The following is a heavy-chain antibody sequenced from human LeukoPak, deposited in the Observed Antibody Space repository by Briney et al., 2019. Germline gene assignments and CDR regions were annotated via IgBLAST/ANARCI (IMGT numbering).Heavy chain of an antibody. CDR2: INAGNGNT. CDR3: ARDGYSYGYVWFDP. J-gene: IGHJ5*02. V-gene: IGHV1-3*01. CDR1: GYTFTSYA. D-gene: IGHD5-18*01. Sequence: ASVKVSCKASGYTFTSYAMHWVRQAPGQRLEWMGCINAGNGNTKYSQKFQGRVTITRDTSASTAYMELSSLRSEDTAVYYCARDGYSYGYVWFDPWGQGTLVTVSS.